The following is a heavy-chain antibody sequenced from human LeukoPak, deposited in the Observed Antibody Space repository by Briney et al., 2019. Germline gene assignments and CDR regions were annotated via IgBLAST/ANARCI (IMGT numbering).Heavy chain of an antibody. CDR1: GGSISGYY. CDR2: IYYSGST. V-gene: IGHV4-59*01. J-gene: IGHJ6*03. D-gene: IGHD4-17*01. Sequence: SETLSLTCTVSGGSISGYYWSWIRQPPGKGLEWIGYIYYSGSTNYNPSLKSRVTISVDTSKNQFSLKLSSVTAADTAVYYCARGDYGPTYSPSYYYYYMDVWGKGTTVTVSS. CDR3: ARGDYGPTYSPSYYYYYMDV.